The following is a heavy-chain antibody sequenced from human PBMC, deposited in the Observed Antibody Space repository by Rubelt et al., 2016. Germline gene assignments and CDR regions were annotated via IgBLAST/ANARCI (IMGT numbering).Heavy chain of an antibody. V-gene: IGHV3-23*04. CDR1: GFTVSSNY. Sequence: EVQLVESGGGLVQPGGSLRLSCAASGFTVSSNYMSWVRQAPGKGLEWVSAISGSGGSTYYADSVKGRFTISRDNSKNTLYLQMNSLRAEDTAVYYCAKWGMATILAYFDYWGQGTLVTVSS. CDR3: AKWGMATILAYFDY. D-gene: IGHD5-24*01. J-gene: IGHJ4*02. CDR2: ISGSGGST.